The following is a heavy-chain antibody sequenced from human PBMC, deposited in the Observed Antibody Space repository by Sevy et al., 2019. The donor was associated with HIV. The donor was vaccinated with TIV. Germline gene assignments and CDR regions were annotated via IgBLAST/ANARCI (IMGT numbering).Heavy chain of an antibody. CDR2: ISGTGGST. Sequence: GGSLRLSCAASGFTFRNYAMSWVRQAPGKGLEWVSGISGTGGSTYYADSVRGRFTISRDNSKNTLNLQMNILRAEDTAIYYCVKEFVVMLYAMNNYFDPWGQGTLVTVSS. CDR1: GFTFRNYA. CDR3: VKEFVVMLYAMNNYFDP. D-gene: IGHD2-8*01. V-gene: IGHV3-23*01. J-gene: IGHJ5*02.